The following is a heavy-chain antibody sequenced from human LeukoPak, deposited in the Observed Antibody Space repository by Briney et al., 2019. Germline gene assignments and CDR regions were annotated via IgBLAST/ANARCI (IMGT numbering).Heavy chain of an antibody. Sequence: ASVKVSCKASGYTFTGYYMHWVRQAPGQGLEWMGWINPNSGATHCSQKFQGRVTLTRDTSISTAYMELSSLRSDDTAIYYCARKTRAISAPDYWGQGTLVTVSS. J-gene: IGHJ4*02. CDR3: ARKTRAISAPDY. D-gene: IGHD6-13*01. CDR2: INPNSGAT. V-gene: IGHV1-2*02. CDR1: GYTFTGYY.